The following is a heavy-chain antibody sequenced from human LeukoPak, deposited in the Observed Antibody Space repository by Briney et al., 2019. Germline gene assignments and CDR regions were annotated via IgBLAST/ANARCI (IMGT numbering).Heavy chain of an antibody. D-gene: IGHD3-22*01. V-gene: IGHV3-15*01. CDR2: IKTKTDGGTT. Sequence: GGSLRLSCAASGFTFSNAWMSWVRQALGKGLEWVGRIKTKTDGGTTDYAAPVKGRFIISRDDSKNTLDLQMNSLKTEDTAVYYCTTSYYDSSGYRGWGQGTLVTVSS. J-gene: IGHJ4*02. CDR3: TTSYYDSSGYRG. CDR1: GFTFSNAW.